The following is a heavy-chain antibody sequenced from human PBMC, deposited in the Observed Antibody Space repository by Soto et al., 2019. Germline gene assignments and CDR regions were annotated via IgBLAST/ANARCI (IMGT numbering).Heavy chain of an antibody. J-gene: IGHJ4*02. V-gene: IGHV1-69*08. Sequence: QVQLVQSGAEVKKPGSSVKVSCKASGGTFSSYTITWVRPAPGQGLEWLGRIIPIFGVTNYAQKFQDRVTITADSYPTTAYMELSRLRSEDTAVYYCVRDWESTTQTWGFGDSWGQGTLVTVSS. CDR1: GGTFSSYT. D-gene: IGHD1-1*01. CDR2: IIPIFGVT. CDR3: VRDWESTTQTWGFGDS.